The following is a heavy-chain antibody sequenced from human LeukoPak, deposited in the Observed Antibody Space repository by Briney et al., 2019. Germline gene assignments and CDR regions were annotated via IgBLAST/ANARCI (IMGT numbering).Heavy chain of an antibody. J-gene: IGHJ4*02. D-gene: IGHD1-7*01. CDR1: AFTVSSKY. CDR3: ARGGRVETTGFYFDY. V-gene: IGHV3-66*02. Sequence: GGSLRLSCAASAFTVSSKYMSWVRQAPGKGLEWVSIIYSGGSTYYAESVKGRFTISRGNSKNTLYLQMSSLRAEDTAMYYCARGGRVETTGFYFDYWGQGTLVTVSS. CDR2: IYSGGST.